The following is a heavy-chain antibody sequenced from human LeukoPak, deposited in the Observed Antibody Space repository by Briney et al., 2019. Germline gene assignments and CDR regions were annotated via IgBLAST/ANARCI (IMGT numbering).Heavy chain of an antibody. CDR3: ARTKSTLWPAAISDY. D-gene: IGHD2-2*01. CDR2: IYSGGST. Sequence: GGSLRLSCAASGFTVSSNYMSWVRQAPGKGLEWVSVIYSGGSTYYADSVKGRFTVSTDNSKNTLYLQMNSLRAEDTAVYYCARTKSTLWPAAISDYWGQGTLVTVSS. J-gene: IGHJ4*02. V-gene: IGHV3-53*01. CDR1: GFTVSSNY.